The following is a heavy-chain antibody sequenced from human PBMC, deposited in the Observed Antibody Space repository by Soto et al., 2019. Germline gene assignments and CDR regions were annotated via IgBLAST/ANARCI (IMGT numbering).Heavy chain of an antibody. CDR1: GSSVPDSDW. J-gene: IGHJ3*01. D-gene: IGHD3-3*01. CDR3: ARLFLEWGDAFDV. CDR2: IFHTGAT. V-gene: IGHV4-28*01. Sequence: QVNLQESGPGLVRPSDTLSLTCVVSGSSVPDSDWWVWIRQPPGKGLEWVGSIFHTGATYSNPSLKNRVSFSVDKSKNHFSLRLTSATALDTAVYFCARLFLEWGDAFDVWGQGALVTVSS.